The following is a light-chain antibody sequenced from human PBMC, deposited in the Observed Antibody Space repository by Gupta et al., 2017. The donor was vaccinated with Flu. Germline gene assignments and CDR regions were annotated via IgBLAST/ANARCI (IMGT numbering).Light chain of an antibody. CDR3: QQYEITITWT. J-gene: IGKJ1*01. CDR2: WAS. Sequence: DILMSHSPDSLAVHLAERATINCKSSQSVLYSSNNKNYLAWYQQKTGQTTKLLIYWASTRESGVPDRIRSSGSGTDCTLTISSRQAEDVEVNYWQQYEITITWTFGQGTKVEI. V-gene: IGKV4-1*01. CDR1: QSVLYSSNNKNY.